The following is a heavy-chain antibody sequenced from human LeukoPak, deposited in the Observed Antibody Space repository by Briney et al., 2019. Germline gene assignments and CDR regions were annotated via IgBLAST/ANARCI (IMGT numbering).Heavy chain of an antibody. CDR1: GGSFSGYY. J-gene: IGHJ5*02. CDR2: INHSGST. D-gene: IGHD4-11*01. Sequence: SETLSLTCAVYGGSFSGYYWSWIRQPPGKGLEWIGEINHSGSTNYNPSLKSRVTISVDTSKNQFSLKLSSVTAADTAVYYCARGYCSNSNWFDPWGQGTLVTVSS. CDR3: ARGYCSNSNWFDP. V-gene: IGHV4-34*01.